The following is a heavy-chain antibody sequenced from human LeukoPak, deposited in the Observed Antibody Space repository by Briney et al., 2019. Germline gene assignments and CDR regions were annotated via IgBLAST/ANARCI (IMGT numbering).Heavy chain of an antibody. CDR1: GFTFSNYA. Sequence: PGGSLRLSCAASGFTFSNYAMSWVRQAPGKGLEWVSSISGSGAKTYYADSVKGRFTISRDNSKNTLYLQMNSLRAEDTAVYYCAKSRDYTDYVYYLDYWGQGTLLTVSS. CDR3: AKSRDYTDYVYYLDY. J-gene: IGHJ4*02. V-gene: IGHV3-23*01. D-gene: IGHD4-11*01. CDR2: ISGSGAKT.